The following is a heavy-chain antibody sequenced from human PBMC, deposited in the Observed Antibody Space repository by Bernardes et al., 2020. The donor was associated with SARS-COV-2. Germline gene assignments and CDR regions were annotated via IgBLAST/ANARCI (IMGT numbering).Heavy chain of an antibody. V-gene: IGHV3-66*02. CDR1: GFTVNTNY. D-gene: IGHD6-13*01. J-gene: IGHJ4*02. Sequence: GGSLRLSRAASGFTVNTNYMSWVRQAPGKGLEWVSVIYRGGSTYYADSVKGRFTISRDNSKNTLYLQMNSLRPEDTAVYYCARRSASNWSHDCWGQGTLVTVSS. CDR3: ARRSASNWSHDC. CDR2: IYRGGST.